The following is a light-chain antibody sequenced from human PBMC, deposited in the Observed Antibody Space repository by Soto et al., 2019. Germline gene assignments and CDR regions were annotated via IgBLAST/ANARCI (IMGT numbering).Light chain of an antibody. CDR1: QSVSSNY. J-gene: IGKJ4*01. Sequence: GLTQSPGTLSLSPGERATLSCRASQSVSSNYLAWYQQKPGQAPRLLIYGASRRATGIPDRFSGSGSGTDFTLTISRLEPEDFAVYYCQQYGSSPPVTFGGGTKVDIK. CDR2: GAS. CDR3: QQYGSSPPVT. V-gene: IGKV3-20*01.